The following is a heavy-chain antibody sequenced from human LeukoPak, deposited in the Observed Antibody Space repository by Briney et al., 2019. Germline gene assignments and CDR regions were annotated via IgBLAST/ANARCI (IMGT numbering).Heavy chain of an antibody. Sequence: KSGGSLRLSCAASGFTFSNAWMSWVRQAPGKGLEWVGRIKSKTDGGTTDYAAPVKGRFTISRDDSKNTLYLQMNSLKTEDTAVYYCTTGILHLPLDYWGQGILVTVSS. V-gene: IGHV3-15*01. J-gene: IGHJ4*02. D-gene: IGHD5-24*01. CDR3: TTGILHLPLDY. CDR2: IKSKTDGGTT. CDR1: GFTFSNAW.